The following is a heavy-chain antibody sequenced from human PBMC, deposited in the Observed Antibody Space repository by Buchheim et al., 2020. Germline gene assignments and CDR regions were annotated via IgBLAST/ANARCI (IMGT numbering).Heavy chain of an antibody. CDR1: GFPFSAYP. CDR3: TRVWYYFDY. Sequence: QVQLVESGGGVVQPGGSLRLSCAASGFPFSAYPMHWVRQAPGKGLEWVAGISSDASNKYYADSVKGRFTISRANSKNTLYLQMNGLRTEDTAVYYCTRVWYYFDYWGQGT. D-gene: IGHD2-8*02. J-gene: IGHJ4*02. V-gene: IGHV3-30*04. CDR2: ISSDASNK.